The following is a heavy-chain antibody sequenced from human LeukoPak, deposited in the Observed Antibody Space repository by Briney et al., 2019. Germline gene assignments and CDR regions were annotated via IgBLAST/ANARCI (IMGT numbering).Heavy chain of an antibody. CDR1: GYTFSSYG. CDR3: VRGILSDDTLTGP. Sequence: ASVKVSCKTSGYTFSSYGINWVRQAPGQGLEWMGWIGTYNGDTHYGQKVQGRVTMTTDTSTNTAYMELRSLTSDDTAVYYCVRGILSDDTLTGPWGQGTLVTVSS. CDR2: IGTYNGDT. D-gene: IGHD3-9*01. J-gene: IGHJ5*02. V-gene: IGHV1-18*01.